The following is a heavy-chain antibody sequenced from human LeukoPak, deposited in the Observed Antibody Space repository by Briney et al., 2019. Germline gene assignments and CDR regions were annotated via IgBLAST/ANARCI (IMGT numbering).Heavy chain of an antibody. Sequence: GGSLRLSCAASGLTFSNFWMSWVRQAPGRGLECVADIKQDGSEKNYVDSVKGRFTISRDNAENSLSLQMNSLRAEDTAIYFCARDGRYGAGTSDYWGQGALVTVSS. J-gene: IGHJ4*02. V-gene: IGHV3-7*01. CDR2: IKQDGSEK. CDR1: GLTFSNFW. CDR3: ARDGRYGAGTSDY. D-gene: IGHD3-10*01.